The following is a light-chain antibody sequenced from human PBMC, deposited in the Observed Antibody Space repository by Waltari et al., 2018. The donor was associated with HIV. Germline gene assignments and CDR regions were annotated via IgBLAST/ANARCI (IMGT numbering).Light chain of an antibody. CDR3: GTWDSSLSAVV. Sequence: QSVLTQPPSVSAAPGQKLTISCSGSSSNIGNNYVSWYQQLPGTAPKLLIYDDKERPSWIPDRFSGSKSGTSATLGITGLQTGDEADYYCGTWDSSLSAVVFGTVTKVTVL. J-gene: IGLJ1*01. V-gene: IGLV1-51*01. CDR1: SSNIGNNY. CDR2: DDK.